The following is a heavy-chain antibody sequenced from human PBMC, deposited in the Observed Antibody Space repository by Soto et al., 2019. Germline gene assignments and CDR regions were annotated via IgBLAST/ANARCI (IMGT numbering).Heavy chain of an antibody. J-gene: IGHJ4*02. D-gene: IGHD6-13*01. CDR1: GDSFTSYW. Sequence: GEPLKICCKGAGDSFTSYWIGWVRQMPGKGLEWMGIIYPGDSDTRYSPSFQGQVTISADKSISTAYLQWSSLKASDTAMYYCARQEAAAGPGGYWGQGTLVTVPS. V-gene: IGHV5-51*01. CDR2: IYPGDSDT. CDR3: ARQEAAAGPGGY.